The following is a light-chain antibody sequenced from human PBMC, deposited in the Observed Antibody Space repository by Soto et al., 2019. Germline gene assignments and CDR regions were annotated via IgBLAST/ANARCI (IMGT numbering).Light chain of an antibody. CDR3: HQYNNWPLT. J-gene: IGKJ4*01. CDR1: QTVSSN. Sequence: EIVMTQSPATLSVSPGGGATLSCRASQTVSSNLAWYQQKPGQAPRLLIYGASTRATGIPARFSGSGSGTEFTLTISSLQSEDFAVYYCHQYNNWPLTFGGGTKVEIK. CDR2: GAS. V-gene: IGKV3-15*01.